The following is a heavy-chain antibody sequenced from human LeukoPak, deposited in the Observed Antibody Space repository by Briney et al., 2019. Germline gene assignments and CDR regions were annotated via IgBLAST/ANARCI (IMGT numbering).Heavy chain of an antibody. CDR2: IKSDGSSA. D-gene: IGHD6-13*01. CDR1: GFTFSSYW. V-gene: IGHV3-74*01. CDR3: ATSPPDSSWVY. Sequence: PGGSLRLSCAASGFTFSSYWMHWVRQAPGKGLVRVSRIKSDGSSANYAESVKGRFTISRDNAKKTMHLQMNSLGAEDTAVYYCATSPPDSSWVYWGQGTLVTVSS. J-gene: IGHJ4*02.